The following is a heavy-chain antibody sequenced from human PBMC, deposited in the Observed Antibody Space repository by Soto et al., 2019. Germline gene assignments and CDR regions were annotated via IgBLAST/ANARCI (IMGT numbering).Heavy chain of an antibody. J-gene: IGHJ4*02. D-gene: IGHD2-15*01. Sequence: GGSLRLSCAASGFTFSNYVMHWVRHAPGKGLEWVAVISYDGSNKYYADSVKGRFTISRDNSKNTLYLQMNSLRAEDTAVYYCARGYCSGGSCYSNRFTTLLYYFDYWGQGTLVTVSS. CDR2: ISYDGSNK. CDR1: GFTFSNYV. V-gene: IGHV3-30*03. CDR3: ARGYCSGGSCYSNRFTTLLYYFDY.